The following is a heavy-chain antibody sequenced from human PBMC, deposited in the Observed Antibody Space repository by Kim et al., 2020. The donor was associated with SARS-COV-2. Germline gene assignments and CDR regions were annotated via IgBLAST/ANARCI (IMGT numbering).Heavy chain of an antibody. Sequence: SETLSLTCTVSGGSISSYYWSWIRQPPGKGLEWIGYIYYSGSTNYNPSLKSRVTISVDTSKNQFSLKLSSVTAADTAVYYCSRCLRLATGPPDWYFDLWGRGTLVTVSS. V-gene: IGHV4-59*13. D-gene: IGHD5-12*01. CDR2: IYYSGST. CDR3: SRCLRLATGPPDWYFDL. J-gene: IGHJ2*01. CDR1: GGSISSYY.